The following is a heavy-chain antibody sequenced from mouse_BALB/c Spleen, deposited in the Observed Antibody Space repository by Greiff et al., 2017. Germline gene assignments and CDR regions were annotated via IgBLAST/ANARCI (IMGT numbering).Heavy chain of an antibody. CDR2: ISSGGST. D-gene: IGHD1-3*01. CDR3: ARGRSGNSYYFDD. J-gene: IGHJ2*01. Sequence: EVLLLESGGGLVKPGGSLKLSCAASGFTFSSYAMSWVRQTPEKRLEWVASISSGGSTYYPDSVKGRFTITRDNARNIMYLQMSSLRSEDTAMDYCARGRSGNSYYFDDWGAGTTLTVSS. V-gene: IGHV5-6-5*01. CDR1: GFTFSSYA.